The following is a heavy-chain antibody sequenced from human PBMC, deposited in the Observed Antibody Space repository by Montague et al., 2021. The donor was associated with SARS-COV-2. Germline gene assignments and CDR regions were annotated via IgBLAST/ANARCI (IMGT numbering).Heavy chain of an antibody. CDR3: ARSRANVPSRPGFDY. J-gene: IGHJ4*02. V-gene: IGHV4-61*01. CDR1: GASVASGNFY. D-gene: IGHD6-6*01. CDR2: MYYTGHT. Sequence: SETRSLTCTVSGASVASGNFYWSWIRQPPGKGLEWIGYMYYTGHTNYNPSLESRVTMPVDPSKNQSSLTLTSVTAADTAVYYCARSRANVPSRPGFDYWGQGALATVSS.